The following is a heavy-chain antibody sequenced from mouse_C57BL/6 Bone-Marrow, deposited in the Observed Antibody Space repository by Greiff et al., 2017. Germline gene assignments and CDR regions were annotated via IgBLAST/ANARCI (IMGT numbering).Heavy chain of an antibody. J-gene: IGHJ3*01. V-gene: IGHV2-2*01. CDR2: IWSGGST. CDR3: AREGGLAY. Sequence: QVQLQQSGPGLVQPSQSLSITCTVSGFSLTSYGVHWVRQSPGKGLEWLGVIWSGGSTDYNAAFISRLSISKDNSKSQVFYKMNRLQADDTAIYYCAREGGLAYWGQGTLVTVSA. CDR1: GFSLTSYG.